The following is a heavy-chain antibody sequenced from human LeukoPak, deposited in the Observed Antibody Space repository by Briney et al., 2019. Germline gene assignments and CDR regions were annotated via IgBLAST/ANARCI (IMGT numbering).Heavy chain of an antibody. D-gene: IGHD6-6*01. CDR3: AKDSTAARFGY. CDR1: GFTFSSYG. CDR2: ISYDGSNK. Sequence: PGGSLRLSCAASGFTFSSYGMHWVRQAPGKGLEWVAVISYDGSNKYYADSVKGRFTISRDNSKNTLYLQMNSLRAEDTAVYYCAKDSTAARFGYWGQGTLVTVSS. J-gene: IGHJ4*02. V-gene: IGHV3-30*18.